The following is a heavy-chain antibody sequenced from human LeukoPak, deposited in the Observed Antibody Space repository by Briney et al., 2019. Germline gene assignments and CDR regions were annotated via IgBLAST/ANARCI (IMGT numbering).Heavy chain of an antibody. CDR3: ARGPSGYHNT. Sequence: GGSLRLSCAASGFTFSSYGMHWVRQAPGKGPEWVAFIRYDGSNKYYADSVKGRSTISRDNSKNTLYLQMNSLRAEDTAVYYCARGPSGYHNTGGQGTLVTVSS. V-gene: IGHV3-30*02. D-gene: IGHD5-12*01. CDR2: IRYDGSNK. CDR1: GFTFSSYG. J-gene: IGHJ4*02.